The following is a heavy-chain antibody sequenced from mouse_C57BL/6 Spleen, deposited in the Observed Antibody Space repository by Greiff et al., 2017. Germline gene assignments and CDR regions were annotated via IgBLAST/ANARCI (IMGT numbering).Heavy chain of an antibody. J-gene: IGHJ4*01. V-gene: IGHV1-15*01. CDR1: GYTFTDYE. D-gene: IGHD2-3*01. Sequence: QVQLKQSGAELVRPGASVTLSCKASGYTFTDYEMHWVKQTPVHGLEWIGAIDPETGGTAYNQKFKGKAILTADKSSSTAYMELRSLTSEDSAVYYCTRSWLLRDAMDYWGQGTSVTVSS. CDR3: TRSWLLRDAMDY. CDR2: IDPETGGT.